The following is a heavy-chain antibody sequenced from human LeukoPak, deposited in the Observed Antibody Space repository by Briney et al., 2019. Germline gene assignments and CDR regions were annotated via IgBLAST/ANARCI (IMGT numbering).Heavy chain of an antibody. J-gene: IGHJ4*02. CDR3: ARVTGYMIEDYFDY. CDR2: ISSSSSYI. CDR1: GFTFSSYS. V-gene: IGHV3-21*04. D-gene: IGHD3-22*01. Sequence: GGSLRLSCAASGFTFSSYSMNWVRQAPGKGLEWVSSISSSSSYIYYADSVKGRFTISRDNSKNTLYLQMNSLRAEDTAVYYCARVTGYMIEDYFDYWGQGTLVTVSS.